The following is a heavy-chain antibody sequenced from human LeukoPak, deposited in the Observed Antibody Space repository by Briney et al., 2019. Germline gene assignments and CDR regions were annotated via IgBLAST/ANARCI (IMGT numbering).Heavy chain of an antibody. J-gene: IGHJ3*02. CDR1: GYSFTSYW. CDR2: IYPGDSDT. CDR3: ARHGAQVAGTRRAFDI. Sequence: GESLKISCKGSGYSFTSYWIGWVRQMPGKGLEWMGIIYPGDSDTGYSPSFQGQVTISADKSISTAYLQWSSLKASDTAMYYCARHGAQVAGTRRAFDIWGQGTMVTVSS. V-gene: IGHV5-51*01. D-gene: IGHD6-19*01.